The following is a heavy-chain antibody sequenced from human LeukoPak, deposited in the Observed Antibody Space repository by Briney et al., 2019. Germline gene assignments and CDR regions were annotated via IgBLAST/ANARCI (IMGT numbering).Heavy chain of an antibody. D-gene: IGHD4-17*01. J-gene: IGHJ4*02. CDR2: INSDGSST. V-gene: IGHV3-74*01. CDR1: GFTFSNYC. Sequence: GGSLRLSCASSGFTFSNYCMHRVRQAPRKGLVWVSRINSDGSSTTCADSVKGRFTISRDNAKNTLYLQMNSLRAEDTAVYYCARGVHATVTRFDSWGQGTLVPVSS. CDR3: ARGVHATVTRFDS.